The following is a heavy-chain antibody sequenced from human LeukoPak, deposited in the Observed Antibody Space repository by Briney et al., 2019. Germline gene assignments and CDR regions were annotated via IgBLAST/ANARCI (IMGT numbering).Heavy chain of an antibody. J-gene: IGHJ4*02. CDR2: RSGSGSKT. CDR1: GFTFSRYG. CDR3: AQRGFIAGNPTAFDY. Sequence: PGGSLRLSCAACGFTFSRYGMSWVRQAPGKGLEGVSRRSGSGSKTYYADSVKGRFTISRDKSKNTLKLQMNSLRAEEPAVYSCAQRGFIAGNPTAFDYWGQGTLVTASS. D-gene: IGHD6-13*01. V-gene: IGHV3-23*01.